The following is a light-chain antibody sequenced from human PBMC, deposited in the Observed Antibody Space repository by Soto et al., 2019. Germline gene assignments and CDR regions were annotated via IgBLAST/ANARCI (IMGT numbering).Light chain of an antibody. V-gene: IGLV2-14*01. Sequence: QSVLTQPASVSGSPGQSIAISCTATSSDVGGYKYVSWYQQYPGKAPKLMIYDVSNRPSGVPDRFSGSKAGNTASLTISGLQSEDEADYYCSSYRSYTSYVFGTGTKVTVL. CDR1: SSDVGGYKY. CDR2: DVS. J-gene: IGLJ1*01. CDR3: SSYRSYTSYV.